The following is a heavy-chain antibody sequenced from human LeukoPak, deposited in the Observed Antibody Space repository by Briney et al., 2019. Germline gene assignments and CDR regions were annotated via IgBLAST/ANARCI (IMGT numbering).Heavy chain of an antibody. D-gene: IGHD4-17*01. CDR3: ASLTTVTTPFEY. V-gene: IGHV3-23*01. CDR1: GFTFSSYA. J-gene: IGHJ4*02. Sequence: GGSLRLSCAASGFTFSSYAMSRGRQAPGKGLEGCSAISDSGGSTYYADSVKGRFTISRDNSKNTLYLQMNSLRAEDTAVYYCASLTTVTTPFEYWGEGTLVSVSS. CDR2: ISDSGGST.